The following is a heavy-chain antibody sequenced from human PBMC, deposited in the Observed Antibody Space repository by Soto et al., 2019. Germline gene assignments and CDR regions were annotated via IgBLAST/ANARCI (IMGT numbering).Heavy chain of an antibody. J-gene: IGHJ5*02. V-gene: IGHV4-59*01. CDR1: GGSISSYY. CDR3: AIASFGLNWFDP. Sequence: PSETLSLTCTVSGGSISSYYWGGIRQPPGKGLEWIGYIYYSGSTNYNPSLKSRVTISVDTSKNQFSLKLSSVTAADTAVYYCAIASFGLNWFDPWGQGTLVTVSS. D-gene: IGHD3-10*01. CDR2: IYYSGST.